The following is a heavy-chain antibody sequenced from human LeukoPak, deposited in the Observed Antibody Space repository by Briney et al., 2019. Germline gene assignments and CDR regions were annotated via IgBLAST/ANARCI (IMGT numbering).Heavy chain of an antibody. D-gene: IGHD4-17*01. CDR3: ASRHYDFGYY. V-gene: IGHV3-30*04. CDR1: GFTFSSYP. CDR2: ISYDGSNK. J-gene: IGHJ4*02. Sequence: PGGSLSLSCAASGFTFSSYPMHWVRQAPGKGLEWVAVISYDGSNKYYADSVKGRFTISRDNSKNTLYLQMNSLRAEDTAVYYCASRHYDFGYYWGQGTQVTVSS.